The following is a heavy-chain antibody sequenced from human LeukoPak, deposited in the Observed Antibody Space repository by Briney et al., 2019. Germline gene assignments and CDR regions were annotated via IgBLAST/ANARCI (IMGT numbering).Heavy chain of an antibody. J-gene: IGHJ4*02. V-gene: IGHV1-8*01. D-gene: IGHD4-17*01. Sequence: ASVKVSCKASGYTFTSYDLNWVRQATGQGLQWMGWMNPNSGNTGFAQKFQGRVTMTRNTSISTAYMHLSSLRSEDTAVYYCARVVRTTVTNGGDYWGPGTLVTVSS. CDR1: GYTFTSYD. CDR3: ARVVRTTVTNGGDY. CDR2: MNPNSGNT.